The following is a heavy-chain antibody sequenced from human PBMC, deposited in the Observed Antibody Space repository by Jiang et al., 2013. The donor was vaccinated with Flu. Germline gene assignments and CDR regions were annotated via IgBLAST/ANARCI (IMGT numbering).Heavy chain of an antibody. Sequence: DSVKGRFTISRDNSKNTLYLQMNSLRAEDTAVYYCAREGEGGRYCSGGSCYSYYYYGMDVWGQGTTVTVSS. V-gene: IGHV3-30*07. CDR3: AREGEGGRYCSGGSCYSYYYYGMDV. J-gene: IGHJ6*02. D-gene: IGHD2-15*01.